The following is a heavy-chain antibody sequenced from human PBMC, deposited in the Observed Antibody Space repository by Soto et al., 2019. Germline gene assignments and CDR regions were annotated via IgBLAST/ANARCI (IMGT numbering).Heavy chain of an antibody. CDR3: AALSGDNWNLGY. CDR1: GFTFTSSA. V-gene: IGHV1-58*02. Sequence: ASVKVSCKASGFTFTSSAMQWVRQARGQRLEWIGWIVVGSGNTNYAQKFQERVTITRDMSTSTAYMELSSLRSEDTAVYYCAALSGDNWNLGYWGQGTLVTVSS. D-gene: IGHD1-20*01. CDR2: IVVGSGNT. J-gene: IGHJ4*02.